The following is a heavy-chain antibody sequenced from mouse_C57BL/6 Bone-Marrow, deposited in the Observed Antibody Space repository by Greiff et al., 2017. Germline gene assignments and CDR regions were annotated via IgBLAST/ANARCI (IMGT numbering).Heavy chain of an antibody. CDR3: ARMNWDAGIAY. V-gene: IGHV2-9-1*01. D-gene: IGHD4-1*01. Sequence: VQLQESGPGLVAPSQSLSITCTVSGFSLTSYAISWVRQPPGQGLEWLGEIWTGGGTNYNSARKSRLSISKDNSKSQVFLKMISLQTDDAARYYCARMNWDAGIAYWGQGTLVTVSA. CDR2: IWTGGGT. J-gene: IGHJ3*01. CDR1: GFSLTSYA.